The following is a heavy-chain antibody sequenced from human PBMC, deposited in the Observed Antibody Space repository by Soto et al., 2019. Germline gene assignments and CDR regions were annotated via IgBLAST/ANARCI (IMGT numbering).Heavy chain of an antibody. CDR3: ARGGTVTTRIDYYYYYYMDV. V-gene: IGHV1-8*01. J-gene: IGHJ6*03. D-gene: IGHD4-4*01. CDR1: GYTFTSYD. CDR2: MNPNSGNT. Sequence: ASVKVSCKASGYTFTSYDINWVRQATGQGLEWMGWMNPNSGNTGYAQKFQGRVTMTRNTSIGTAYMELSSLRSEDTAVYYCARGGTVTTRIDYYYYYYMDVWGKGTTVTVSS.